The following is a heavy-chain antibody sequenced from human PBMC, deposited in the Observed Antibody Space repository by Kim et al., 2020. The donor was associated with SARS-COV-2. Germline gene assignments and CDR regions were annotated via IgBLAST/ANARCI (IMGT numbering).Heavy chain of an antibody. CDR3: ASQPQWLTDLYFDD. CDR2: IIPILGIA. CDR1: GGTFSSYA. D-gene: IGHD6-19*01. J-gene: IGHJ4*02. V-gene: IGHV1-69*04. Sequence: SVKVSCKASGGTFSSYAISWVRQAPGQGLEWMGRIIPILGIANYAQKFQGRVTITADKSTSTAYMELSSLRSEDPAVDYCASQPQWLTDLYFDDWGQGTLVTVCS.